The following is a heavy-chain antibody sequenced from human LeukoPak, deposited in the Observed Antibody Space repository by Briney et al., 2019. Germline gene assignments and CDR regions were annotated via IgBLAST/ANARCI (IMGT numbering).Heavy chain of an antibody. J-gene: IGHJ3*02. V-gene: IGHV3-9*01. CDR1: AFTFDDYA. Sequence: GGSLGLSCAASAFTFDDYAMHWVRQAPGKGLEWVSGISWNSGTIGYADSVRGRFTISRDNAKNSLYLQMNSLRAEDTALYYCAKGKGSTWTGGFDIWGQGTMVTVSS. CDR2: ISWNSGTI. D-gene: IGHD6-13*01. CDR3: AKGKGSTWTGGFDI.